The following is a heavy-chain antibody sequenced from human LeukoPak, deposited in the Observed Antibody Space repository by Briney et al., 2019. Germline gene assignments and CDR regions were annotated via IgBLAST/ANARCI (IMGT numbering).Heavy chain of an antibody. D-gene: IGHD2-21*02. CDR3: ARDDGIVVVTAILDY. V-gene: IGHV1-3*01. CDR2: INAGNGNT. J-gene: IGHJ4*02. Sequence: ASVKVSCKASGYTFTSYAMHWVRPAPGQRLEWMGWINAGNGNTKYSQKFQGRVTITRDTSASTAYMELSSLRSEDTAVYYCARDDGIVVVTAILDYWGQGTLVTVSS. CDR1: GYTFTSYA.